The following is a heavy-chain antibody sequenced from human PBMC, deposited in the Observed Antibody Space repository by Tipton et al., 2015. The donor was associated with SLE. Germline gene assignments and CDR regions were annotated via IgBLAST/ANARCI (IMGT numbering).Heavy chain of an antibody. J-gene: IGHJ6*03. CDR2: IFSTGSP. V-gene: IGHV4-61*02. Sequence: TLSLTCTVSGDSISSGTYYWNWIRQSPGKGLEWIGRIFSTGSPNYNPSLKSRVSISVDTSKNQFSLKLSSVTAADTAVYYCARSSATGFYYMDVWGKGTTVTVSS. CDR3: ARSSATGFYYMDV. CDR1: GDSISSGTYY. D-gene: IGHD3-10*01.